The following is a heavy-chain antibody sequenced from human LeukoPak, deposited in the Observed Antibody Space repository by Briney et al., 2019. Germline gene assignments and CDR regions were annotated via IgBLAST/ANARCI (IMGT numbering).Heavy chain of an antibody. V-gene: IGHV3-9*02. CDR3: AKGGYILTGTMEDYFDY. Sequence: PGRSLRLSCSPSGFTSDDYAMHWVPPAPGESLGCVSGTSLNGGTIGSADSVKGRFTISRDGAKNSLYLQMNSLRAEDTALYYCAKGGYILTGTMEDYFDYWGQGTLVTVSS. CDR2: TSLNGGTI. J-gene: IGHJ4*02. D-gene: IGHD3-9*01. CDR1: GFTSDDYA.